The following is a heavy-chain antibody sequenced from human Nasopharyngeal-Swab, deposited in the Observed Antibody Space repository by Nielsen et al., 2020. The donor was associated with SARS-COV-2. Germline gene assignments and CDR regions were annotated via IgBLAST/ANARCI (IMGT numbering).Heavy chain of an antibody. D-gene: IGHD1-1*01. CDR2: IYYSGST. J-gene: IGHJ6*02. V-gene: IGHV4-59*12. CDR3: ARGPGEVGTTYYYYYGMDV. Sequence: RQAPGKGLEWIGYIYYSGSTNCNPSLKSRVTISVDTSKNQFSLKLSSVTAADTAVYYCARGPGEVGTTYYYYYGMDVWGQGTTVTVSS.